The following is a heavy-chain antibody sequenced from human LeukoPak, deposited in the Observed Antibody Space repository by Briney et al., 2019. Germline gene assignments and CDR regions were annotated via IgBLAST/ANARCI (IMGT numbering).Heavy chain of an antibody. Sequence: GASVKVFCKASGYTFTGYYMHWVRQAPGQGLEWMGWINPNSGGTNYAQKFQGRVTMTRDTSISTAYMELSRLRSDDTAVYYCARLSTGVVPAARDYWGQGTLVTVSS. CDR2: INPNSGGT. D-gene: IGHD2-2*01. J-gene: IGHJ4*02. V-gene: IGHV1-2*02. CDR3: ARLSTGVVPAARDY. CDR1: GYTFTGYY.